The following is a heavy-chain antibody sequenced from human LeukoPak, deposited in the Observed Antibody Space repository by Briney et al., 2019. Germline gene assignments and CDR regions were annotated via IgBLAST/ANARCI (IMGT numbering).Heavy chain of an antibody. CDR3: ARYSGTYYVY. Sequence: SETLSPTCTVSGGSISSYYWSWIRQPPGKGLEWIGYIYYSGSTNYNPSLKSRVTISVDTSKNQFSLKLSSVTAADTAVYYCARYSGTYYVYWGQGTLVTVSS. J-gene: IGHJ4*02. CDR2: IYYSGST. CDR1: GGSISSYY. V-gene: IGHV4-59*01. D-gene: IGHD1-26*01.